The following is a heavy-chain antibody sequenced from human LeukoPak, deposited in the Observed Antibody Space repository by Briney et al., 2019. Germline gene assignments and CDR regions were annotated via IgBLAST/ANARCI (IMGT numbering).Heavy chain of an antibody. D-gene: IGHD4-17*01. CDR1: GGSISSYY. CDR3: AGEWSSTVTYGWFDP. Sequence: SETLSLTCTVSGGSISSYYWSWIRQPPGKGLEWIGYIYYSGSTNYNPSLKSRVTISVDTSKNQFSLKLSSVTAADTAVYYCAGEWSSTVTYGWFDPWGQGTLVTVSS. CDR2: IYYSGST. V-gene: IGHV4-59*01. J-gene: IGHJ5*02.